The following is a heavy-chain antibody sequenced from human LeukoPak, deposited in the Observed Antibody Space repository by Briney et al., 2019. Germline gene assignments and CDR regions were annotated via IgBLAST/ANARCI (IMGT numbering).Heavy chain of an antibody. V-gene: IGHV3-11*01. D-gene: IGHD6-19*01. CDR3: AKTMRERGWKYNWFDP. CDR1: GFTFSDYY. Sequence: PGGSLRLSCAASGFTFSDYYMSWIRQAPGKGLEWVSYISSSGSTIYYADSVKGRFTISRDNAKNSLYLQMNSLRAEDTAVYYCAKTMRERGWKYNWFDPWGQGTLVTVSS. J-gene: IGHJ5*02. CDR2: ISSSGSTI.